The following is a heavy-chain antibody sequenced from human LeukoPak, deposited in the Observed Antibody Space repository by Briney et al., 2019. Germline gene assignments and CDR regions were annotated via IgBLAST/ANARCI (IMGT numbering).Heavy chain of an antibody. V-gene: IGHV4-34*01. CDR2: INHSGST. CDR1: GGSFSGYY. D-gene: IGHD2-2*01. CDR3: ARGNIVVVPAAIGWFDP. J-gene: IGHJ5*02. Sequence: SETLSLTCAVYGGSFSGYYWSWIRQPPGKGLEWIGEINHSGSTNYNPSLKSRVTISVDTSKNQSSLKLSSVTAADTAVYYCARGNIVVVPAAIGWFDPWGQGTLVTVSS.